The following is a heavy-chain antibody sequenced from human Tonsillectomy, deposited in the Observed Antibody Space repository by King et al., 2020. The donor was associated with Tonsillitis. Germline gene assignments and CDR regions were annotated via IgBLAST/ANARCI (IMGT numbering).Heavy chain of an antibody. CDR2: ISYDGSNK. CDR1: GFSFSNYG. CDR3: ATSLGSSFKIFHY. D-gene: IGHD6-13*01. Sequence: QGQLVESGGGVVQPGRSLRLSCAASGFSFSNYGMHWLRQAPGKGLEWVAVISYDGSNKYYADSVKGRFTISRDNSKNTLYVQMDSLRVEDTAVYYCATSLGSSFKIFHYWGQGTLVTVSS. V-gene: IGHV3-30*03. J-gene: IGHJ4*02.